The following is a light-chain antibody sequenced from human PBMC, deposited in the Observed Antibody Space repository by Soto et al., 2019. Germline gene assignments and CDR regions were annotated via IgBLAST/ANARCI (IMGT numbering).Light chain of an antibody. CDR3: QQYNNWPPIT. V-gene: IGKV3-15*01. CDR1: QSVSSSY. Sequence: MTQSPSTPSASVGDRVTISCRASQSVSSSYLGWYQQKPGQAPRLLIHGATTRATGIPARFSGSGSGTEFTLTISSLQSEDFAVYYCQQYNNWPPITFGQGTRLEIK. CDR2: GAT. J-gene: IGKJ5*01.